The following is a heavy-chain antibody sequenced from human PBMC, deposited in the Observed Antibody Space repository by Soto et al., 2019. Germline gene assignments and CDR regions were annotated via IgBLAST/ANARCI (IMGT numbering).Heavy chain of an antibody. V-gene: IGHV1-58*01. CDR2: IVVGSGNT. CDR1: GFTLTSSA. Sequence: QMQLVQSGPEVKKPGTSVKVSCKASGFTLTSSAVQWVRQARGQRLEWIGWIVVGSGNTNYAQKFQERGTIAREMSTSTAYMELSRLRSEDTAVYFCAADIRSPGDVWGHGTTVTVS. J-gene: IGHJ6*02. CDR3: AADIRSPGDV.